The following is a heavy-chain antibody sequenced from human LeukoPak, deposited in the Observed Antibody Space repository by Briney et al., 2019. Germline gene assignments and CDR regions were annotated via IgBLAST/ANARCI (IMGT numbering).Heavy chain of an antibody. J-gene: IGHJ4*02. CDR3: ARVSGYDWESFYDY. Sequence: SETLSLTCTVSGYSISSGYYWGWIRQPPGKGLEWIGSIYHSGSTYYNPSLKSRVTISVDTSKNQFSLKLSSVTAADTAVYYCARVSGYDWESFYDYWGQGSLVTVSS. CDR1: GYSISSGYY. V-gene: IGHV4-38-2*02. CDR2: IYHSGST. D-gene: IGHD5-12*01.